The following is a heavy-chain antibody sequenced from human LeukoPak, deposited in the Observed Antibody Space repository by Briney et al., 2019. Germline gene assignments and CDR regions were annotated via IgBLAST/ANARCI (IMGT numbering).Heavy chain of an antibody. D-gene: IGHD1-26*01. CDR2: IYHSGST. CDR3: ARDTVGATWWYFDL. V-gene: IGHV4-30-2*01. Sequence: PSETLSLTCTVSGGSISSGGYYWSWIRQPPGKGLEWIGYIYHSGSTYYNPSLKSRVTISVDRSKNQFSLKLSSVTAADTAVYYCARDTVGATWWYFDLWGRGTLVTVSS. CDR1: GGSISSGGYY. J-gene: IGHJ2*01.